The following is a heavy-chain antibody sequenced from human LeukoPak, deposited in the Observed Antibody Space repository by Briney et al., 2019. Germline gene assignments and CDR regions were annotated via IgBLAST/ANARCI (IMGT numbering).Heavy chain of an antibody. V-gene: IGHV4-59*08. D-gene: IGHD2-21*01. Sequence: SETLSLTCTVSGGSISSYYWSWIRLPPGKGLEWIGYIYYSGSTNYNPSLKSRVTISVDTSKNQFSLKLSSVTAADTAVYYCARQIAGDPKSRYFDLWGRGTLVTVSS. CDR3: ARQIAGDPKSRYFDL. J-gene: IGHJ2*01. CDR1: GGSISSYY. CDR2: IYYSGST.